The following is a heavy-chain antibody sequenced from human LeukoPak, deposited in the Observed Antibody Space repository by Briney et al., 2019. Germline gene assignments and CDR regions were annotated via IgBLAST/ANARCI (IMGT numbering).Heavy chain of an antibody. V-gene: IGHV3-23*01. J-gene: IGHJ4*02. CDR2: ISGSGAST. D-gene: IGHD6-19*01. CDR1: GFTFSSYA. CDR3: AKQDSSGWTANLDY. Sequence: PGGSLRLSCAASGFTFSSYAMSWVRQAPGKGLELVSVISGSGASTYYADSVKGRFTISRDNSKNTMHLQMNSLRAEDTAVYYCAKQDSSGWTANLDYWGQGTLVTVSS.